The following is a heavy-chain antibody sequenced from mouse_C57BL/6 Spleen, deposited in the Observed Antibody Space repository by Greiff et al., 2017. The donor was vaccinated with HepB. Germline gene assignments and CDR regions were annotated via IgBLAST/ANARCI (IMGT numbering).Heavy chain of an antibody. J-gene: IGHJ4*01. CDR2: ISSGGSYT. CDR1: GFTFSSYG. D-gene: IGHD2-4*01. CDR3: ARGDDYDDAMDY. Sequence: DVHLVESGGDLVKPGGSLKLSCAASGFTFSSYGMSWVRQTPDKRLEWVATISSGGSYTYYPDSVKGRFTISRDNAKNTLYLQMSSLKSEDTAMYYCARGDDYDDAMDYWGQGTSVTVSS. V-gene: IGHV5-6*01.